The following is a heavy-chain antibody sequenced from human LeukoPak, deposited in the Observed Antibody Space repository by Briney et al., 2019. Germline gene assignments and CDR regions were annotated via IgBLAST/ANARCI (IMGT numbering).Heavy chain of an antibody. CDR3: ARHVTISGPYDASDI. CDR2: IYYTGNT. Sequence: SETLSLTCTVSGGSISSSSYYWGWIRQPPGKGLEWIGSIYYTGNTYYNPSLKSRVTISVDTSKNQFSLKLSSVTAADTAVYYCARHVTISGPYDASDIWGQGTMVTVSP. CDR1: GGSISSSSYY. J-gene: IGHJ3*02. V-gene: IGHV4-39*01. D-gene: IGHD5-24*01.